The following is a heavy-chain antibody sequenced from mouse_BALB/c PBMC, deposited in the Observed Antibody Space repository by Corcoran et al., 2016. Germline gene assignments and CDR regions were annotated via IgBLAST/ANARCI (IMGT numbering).Heavy chain of an antibody. V-gene: IGHV9-3-1*01. CDR3: ARRYDYDADYYAMDY. J-gene: IGHJ4*01. CDR1: GYTFTNYG. D-gene: IGHD2-4*01. CDR2: INTYTGEP. Sequence: QIQLVQSGPELKKPGETVKISCKASGYTFTNYGMNWVKQAPGKGLKWMGWINTYTGEPTYADDFKGRFAFSLETSASTAYLQINNLKNEDTATHFCARRYDYDADYYAMDYWGQGTAVTVSS.